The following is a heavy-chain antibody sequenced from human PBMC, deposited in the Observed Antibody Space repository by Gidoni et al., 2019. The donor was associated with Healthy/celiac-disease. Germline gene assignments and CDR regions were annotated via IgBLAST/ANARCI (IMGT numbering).Heavy chain of an antibody. Sequence: GAAVKKPGASVQVSCKASGYTFTGYYMHWVRQAPGQGLEWMGWINPNSGGTNYAQKFQGRVTMTRDTSISTAYMELSRLRSDDTAVYYCARGYGDYVNSFSLDYWGQGTLVTVSS. V-gene: IGHV1-2*02. J-gene: IGHJ4*02. CDR3: ARGYGDYVNSFSLDY. CDR1: GYTFTGYY. CDR2: INPNSGGT. D-gene: IGHD4-17*01.